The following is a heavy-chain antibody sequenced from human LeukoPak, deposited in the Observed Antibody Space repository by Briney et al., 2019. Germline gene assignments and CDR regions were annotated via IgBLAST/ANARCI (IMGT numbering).Heavy chain of an antibody. J-gene: IGHJ4*02. CDR2: ISGSGGST. CDR3: ANAGPSIAVAGKGGY. CDR1: GFTFSSYA. V-gene: IGHV3-23*01. D-gene: IGHD6-19*01. Sequence: GGSLRLSCAASGFTFSSYAMSWVRQAPGKAREWVSAISGSGGSTYYAASVKGRFTISRDNSKNTLYLQMNSLRAEDTAVYYCANAGPSIAVAGKGGYWGQGTLVTVSS.